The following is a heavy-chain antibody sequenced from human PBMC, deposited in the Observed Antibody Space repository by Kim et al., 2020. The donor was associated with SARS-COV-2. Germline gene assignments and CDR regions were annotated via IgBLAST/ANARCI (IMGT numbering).Heavy chain of an antibody. V-gene: IGHV3-30*03. Sequence: GGSLRLSCKASGFTLTNYGMHWVRQAPGTGLEWVAFVSYDGSVKYYGETVKGRFTISRDTSKNTLFLQMDSLRAEDTAVYYCTRGAVSGNDALGIWGQGSLVTVSS. CDR1: GFTLTNYG. CDR3: TRGAVSGNDALGI. CDR2: VSYDGSVK. J-gene: IGHJ3*02. D-gene: IGHD6-19*01.